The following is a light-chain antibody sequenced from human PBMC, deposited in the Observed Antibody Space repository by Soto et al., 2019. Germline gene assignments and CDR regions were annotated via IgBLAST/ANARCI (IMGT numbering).Light chain of an antibody. J-gene: IGKJ2*01. CDR3: QQRFNWPYT. Sequence: EIVLTQSPATLSLSPGERATLSCRASQSVSSYLAWYQQKPGQAPRLLIYDASNRATGIPARFSGSESGTDFPLNISSLEPEDFAVYYCQQRFNWPYTFGQGTKLEIK. CDR2: DAS. V-gene: IGKV3-11*01. CDR1: QSVSSY.